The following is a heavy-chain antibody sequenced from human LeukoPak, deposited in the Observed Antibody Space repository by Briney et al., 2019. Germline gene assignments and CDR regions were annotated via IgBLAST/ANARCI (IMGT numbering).Heavy chain of an antibody. CDR1: GYSFSSYW. V-gene: IGHV5-51*01. Sequence: GESLKISCKGSGYSFSSYWIGWVRQMPGKGLEWVAIIYPGDSDIRYSPSFQGQVTISADKSISTAYLQWSSLQASDTAMYYCARGGNERGFDYWGQGTLVTVSS. J-gene: IGHJ4*02. CDR2: IYPGDSDI. D-gene: IGHD3-10*01. CDR3: ARGGNERGFDY.